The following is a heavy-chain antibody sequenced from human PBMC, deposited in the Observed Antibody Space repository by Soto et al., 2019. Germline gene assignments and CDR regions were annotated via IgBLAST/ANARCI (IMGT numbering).Heavy chain of an antibody. Sequence: SGPTLVNTTQTLTLTCTFSGFSLSTSGVGVGWIRQPPGKALEWLALIYGNDVKRYSPSLKNRLTITKDTSKNQVVLTMTNIDPVDTATYYCAHGAIYTSTWFYFDYWGQGTLVTVSS. V-gene: IGHV2-5*01. CDR2: IYGNDVK. D-gene: IGHD6-13*01. CDR1: GFSLSTSGVG. CDR3: AHGAIYTSTWFYFDY. J-gene: IGHJ4*02.